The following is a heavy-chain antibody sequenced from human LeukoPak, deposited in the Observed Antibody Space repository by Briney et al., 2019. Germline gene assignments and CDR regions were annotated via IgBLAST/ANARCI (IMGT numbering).Heavy chain of an antibody. CDR3: ASLYYDFWSGYYGRGGFDY. CDR2: IYYSGST. V-gene: IGHV4-39*01. J-gene: IGHJ4*02. D-gene: IGHD3-3*01. Sequence: SQTLSLACTVSGVSISSSSYYWGWLRQPPGKGLEWIGSIYYSGSTYYNPSLKSRVTISVDTSKNQFSLKLSSVTAADTAVYYCASLYYDFWSGYYGRGGFDYWGQGTLVTVSS. CDR1: GVSISSSSYY.